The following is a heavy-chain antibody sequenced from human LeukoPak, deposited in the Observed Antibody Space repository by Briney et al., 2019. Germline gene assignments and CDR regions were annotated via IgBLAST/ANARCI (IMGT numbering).Heavy chain of an antibody. CDR2: IDTDDNT. CDR3: ARGPRHDYYFDS. J-gene: IGHJ4*02. D-gene: IGHD2-21*02. Sequence: GGSLRLYCAASGFTVTRNNMNWVRQAPGKGLEWVSIIDTDDNTYYADSVKGRFTISRDKSRNTLYLEMNSLKAEDTAVYYCARGPRHDYYFDSWGQGTLVTVSS. CDR1: GFTVTRNN. V-gene: IGHV3-66*01.